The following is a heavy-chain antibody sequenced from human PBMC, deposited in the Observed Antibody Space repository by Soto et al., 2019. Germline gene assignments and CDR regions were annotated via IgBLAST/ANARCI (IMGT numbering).Heavy chain of an antibody. Sequence: QVQLQESGPGLVKPSETLSLTCTVSGGSISSYYWSWIRQPPGKGLEWIGYIYYSGSTNYNPSLKSRVTLSVDTSKNQFSLKLSSVTAADTAVYYCARDTTLVRGGYYGMDVWGQGTTVTVSS. CDR1: GGSISSYY. CDR3: ARDTTLVRGGYYGMDV. J-gene: IGHJ6*02. V-gene: IGHV4-59*01. D-gene: IGHD3-10*01. CDR2: IYYSGST.